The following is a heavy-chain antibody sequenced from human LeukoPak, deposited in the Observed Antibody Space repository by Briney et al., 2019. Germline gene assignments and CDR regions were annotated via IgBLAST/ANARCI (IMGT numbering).Heavy chain of an antibody. V-gene: IGHV1-69*05. D-gene: IGHD4-17*01. CDR3: ARVFRGDYEAFDI. CDR1: GGTFSSYA. Sequence: SVKVSCKASGGTFSSYAISWVRQAPGQGLEWMGGIIPIFGTANYAQKFQGRVTITTDESTSTAYMELSSLRSEDTAVYYCARVFRGDYEAFDIWGQGTMVTVSS. J-gene: IGHJ3*02. CDR2: IIPIFGTA.